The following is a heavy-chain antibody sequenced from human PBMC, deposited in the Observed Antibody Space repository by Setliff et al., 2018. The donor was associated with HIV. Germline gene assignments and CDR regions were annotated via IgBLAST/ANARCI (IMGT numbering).Heavy chain of an antibody. Sequence: HPGGSLRLSCVASGFTFSTFAMHWVRQAPGKGLEWVSVISYDGSRMSYADSVKGRFTISRDNSKNTLYLQMNSLRAEDTAVYYCAKGYSGYDCTLDYWGQGTPVTVSS. CDR3: AKGYSGYDCTLDY. V-gene: IGHV3-30*04. CDR2: ISYDGSRM. CDR1: GFTFSTFA. J-gene: IGHJ4*02. D-gene: IGHD5-12*01.